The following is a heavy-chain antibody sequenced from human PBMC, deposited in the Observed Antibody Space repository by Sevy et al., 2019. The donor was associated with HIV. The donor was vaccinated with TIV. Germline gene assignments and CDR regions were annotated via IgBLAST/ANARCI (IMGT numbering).Heavy chain of an antibody. D-gene: IGHD2-15*01. V-gene: IGHV3-21*01. CDR1: GFTIRTYN. CDR2: ISSSSTYI. J-gene: IGHJ6*02. CDR3: ARDLVIPATTDYFYYGMDV. Sequence: GGSLRLSCAASGFTIRTYNMNWVRQAPGKGLEWVSSISSSSTYIYYADSLKGRFTISRDNAKNSLYLQMSSLRAEDTAVYYGARDLVIPATTDYFYYGMDVWGQGTTVTVSS.